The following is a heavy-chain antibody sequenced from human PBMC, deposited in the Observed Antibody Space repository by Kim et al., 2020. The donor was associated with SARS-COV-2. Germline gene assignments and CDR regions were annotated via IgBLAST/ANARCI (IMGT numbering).Heavy chain of an antibody. D-gene: IGHD1-1*01. J-gene: IGHJ4*02. CDR1: GYTFTGYF. Sequence: ASVKVSCKASGYTFTGYFIHWVRQAPGRGPQWMGWLNPNSGETNYAQKFQGRVTVTRVKSISTAYMELSRLNSDDTAVYFCARGGPTARGYLDYWGQGTLVTVSS. V-gene: IGHV1-2*02. CDR3: ARGGPTARGYLDY. CDR2: LNPNSGET.